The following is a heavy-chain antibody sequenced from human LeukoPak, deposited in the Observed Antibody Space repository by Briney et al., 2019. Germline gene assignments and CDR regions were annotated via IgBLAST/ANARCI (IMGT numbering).Heavy chain of an antibody. Sequence: ASVKVSCKASGYTFTGYYMHWVRQAPGQGLEWMGWLNPNSGATNYAQKFQGRVTMTRDTSINTAYMELSRLRSDDTAVYYCAGGPMIERSPVGYWGQGTLVTVSS. CDR3: AGGPMIERSPVGY. J-gene: IGHJ4*02. D-gene: IGHD3-22*01. V-gene: IGHV1-2*02. CDR2: LNPNSGAT. CDR1: GYTFTGYY.